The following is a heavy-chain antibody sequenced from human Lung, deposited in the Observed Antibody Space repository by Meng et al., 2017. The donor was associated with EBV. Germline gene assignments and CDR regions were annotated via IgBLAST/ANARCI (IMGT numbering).Heavy chain of an antibody. J-gene: IGHJ5*02. D-gene: IGHD6-6*01. CDR2: IYYSGDT. Sequence: QGQLQEPGPGLVKPSQTLSLTCTVSGGSISSTGYYWSWIRHHPGKGLEWIGYIYYSGDTDYNPSLKSRVTISVDTSRNQFSLKLTSVTAADTAVYYCAREYSSSSGLPGPWGQGTLVTVSS. CDR3: AREYSSSSGLPGP. CDR1: GGSISSTGYY. V-gene: IGHV4-30-4*08.